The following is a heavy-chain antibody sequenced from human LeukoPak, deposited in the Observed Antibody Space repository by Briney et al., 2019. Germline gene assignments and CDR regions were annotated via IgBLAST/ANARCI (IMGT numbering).Heavy chain of an antibody. CDR1: GFTFSTYD. D-gene: IGHD1-7*01. Sequence: GGSLRLSCAASGFTFSTYDMHWVRQALGKGLEWVSGIASAGDTFYSGSVKGRFTISREKAKKSSYLQMNSLRAGDTAVYYCARGGELGFDTWGQGTLVTVSS. CDR2: IASAGDT. CDR3: ARGGELGFDT. J-gene: IGHJ5*02. V-gene: IGHV3-13*01.